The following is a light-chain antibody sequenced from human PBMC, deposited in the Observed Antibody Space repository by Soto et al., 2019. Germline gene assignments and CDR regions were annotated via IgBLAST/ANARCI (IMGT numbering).Light chain of an antibody. J-gene: IGLJ1*01. Sequence: QSVLTQPPSASGTPGQRVTISCSGSSSNIGSNSVYWYQQLPGTAPKLLIFKNSQRPSGVPDRFSGSKSGTSASLAVSGLLSGDEADYYCAAWDDRLRGFLFGPGTKLTVL. CDR1: SSNIGSNS. CDR3: AAWDDRLRGFL. V-gene: IGLV1-47*01. CDR2: KNS.